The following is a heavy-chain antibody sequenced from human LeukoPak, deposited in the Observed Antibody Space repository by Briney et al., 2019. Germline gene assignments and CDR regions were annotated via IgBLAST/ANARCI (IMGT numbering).Heavy chain of an antibody. D-gene: IGHD5-18*01. CDR3: ARSLLRYSYAHFGY. J-gene: IGHJ4*02. CDR2: ISSSGSTI. Sequence: GGSLRLSCAASGFTFSDYYMSWIRQAPGKGLEWVSYISSSGSTIYYADSVKGRFTISRDNAKNSLYLQMNSLRAEDTAVYYCARSLLRYSYAHFGYWGQGTPVTVSS. CDR1: GFTFSDYY. V-gene: IGHV3-11*01.